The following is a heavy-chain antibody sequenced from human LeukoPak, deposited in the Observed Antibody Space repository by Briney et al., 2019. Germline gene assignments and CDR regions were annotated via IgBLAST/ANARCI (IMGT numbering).Heavy chain of an antibody. D-gene: IGHD1-7*01. CDR3: ARSRRISGTTGRYFDS. Sequence: SGPTLVNPTQTLTLTCTFSGFSLSTSGVGVDWIRQPPGKALEWLALIYWNDDKRYSPSLKSRLTITKDTSKKQVVLTMTNMDPVDTATYYCARSRRISGTTGRYFDSWGQGTLVTVSS. J-gene: IGHJ4*02. CDR2: IYWNDDK. V-gene: IGHV2-5*01. CDR1: GFSLSTSGVG.